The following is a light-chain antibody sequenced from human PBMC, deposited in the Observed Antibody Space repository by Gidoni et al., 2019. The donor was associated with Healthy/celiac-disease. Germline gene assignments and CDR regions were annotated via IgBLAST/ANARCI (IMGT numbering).Light chain of an antibody. CDR3: QQYNTYPWT. V-gene: IGKV1-5*03. J-gene: IGKJ1*01. CDR2: KAS. Sequence: DIQMTQSPSTLSASVGDRVTITCRASQSISSWLAWYQQKPGKAPNLLISKASSLESGVPSRFSGSGSGTEFTLTISSLQSDDFATYYCQQYNTYPWTFGQGTKVEIK. CDR1: QSISSW.